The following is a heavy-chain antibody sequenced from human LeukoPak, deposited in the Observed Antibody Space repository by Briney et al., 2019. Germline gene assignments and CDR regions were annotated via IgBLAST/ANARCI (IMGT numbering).Heavy chain of an antibody. J-gene: IGHJ6*03. CDR1: GGSFSGYH. CDR2: INHSGST. D-gene: IGHD2/OR15-2a*01. V-gene: IGHV4-34*01. CDR3: ARVSITPLRYYYYMDV. Sequence: PSETLSLTCAVYGGSFSGYHWSWIRQPPGKGLEWIGEINHSGSTNYNPSLKSRVTISVDTSKNQFSLKLSSVTAADTAVYYCARVSITPLRYYYYMDVWGKGTTVTVSS.